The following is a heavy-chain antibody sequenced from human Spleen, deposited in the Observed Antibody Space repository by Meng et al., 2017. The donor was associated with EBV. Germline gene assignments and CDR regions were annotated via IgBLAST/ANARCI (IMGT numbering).Heavy chain of an antibody. CDR1: GGTFSSDA. D-gene: IGHD3-10*01. CDR2: LIPMLGAP. Sequence: VELVQSGPEVKKPVSSVKVSCKTSGGTFSSDAISWVRQAPGQGLEWMGGLIPMLGAPNYAQKFQDRVTIIADKSTSIHYMELSSLRSDDTAVYYCASESGRGYTPDYWGRGTLVTVSS. CDR3: ASESGRGYTPDY. V-gene: IGHV1-69*06. J-gene: IGHJ4*02.